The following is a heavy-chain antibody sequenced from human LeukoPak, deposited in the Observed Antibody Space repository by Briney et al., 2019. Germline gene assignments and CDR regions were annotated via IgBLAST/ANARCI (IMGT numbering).Heavy chain of an antibody. CDR1: GDSVSGNSTA. CDR2: TYYRSKWYN. Sequence: SQTLSLTCAISGDSVSGNSTAYNWIRQSPSRGLEWLGRTYYRSKWYNDYAVSVKSRIIINPDTSKNQLSLQLKSVTPEDTAVYYCVRGGQGDGYSADEAFDFWGQGTMVTVSS. V-gene: IGHV6-1*01. CDR3: VRGGQGDGYSADEAFDF. J-gene: IGHJ3*01. D-gene: IGHD5-24*01.